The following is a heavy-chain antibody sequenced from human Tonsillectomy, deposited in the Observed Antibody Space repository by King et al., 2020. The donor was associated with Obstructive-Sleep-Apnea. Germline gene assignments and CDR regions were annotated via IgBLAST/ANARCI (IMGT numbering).Heavy chain of an antibody. Sequence: VQLVESGGGLVQPGGSLRLSCAASGFTFGSYDMHWVRQATGKGLEWVSGIGTAGDSYYSGSVKGRFTISRENAKNSLYLQMNSLRAGDTAIYYCTRDLKGDGMDVWGQGTTVTVSS. J-gene: IGHJ6*02. CDR1: GFTFGSYD. CDR2: IGTAGDS. V-gene: IGHV3-13*01. CDR3: TRDLKGDGMDV.